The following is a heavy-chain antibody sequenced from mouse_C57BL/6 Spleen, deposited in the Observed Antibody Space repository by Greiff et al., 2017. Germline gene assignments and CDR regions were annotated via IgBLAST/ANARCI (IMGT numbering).Heavy chain of an antibody. D-gene: IGHD4-1*01. CDR1: GYSITSGYY. CDR2: ISYDGSN. CDR3: ARDWDRWYFDV. J-gene: IGHJ1*03. Sequence: EESGPGLVKPSQSLSLTCSVTGYSITSGYYWNWIRQFPGNKLEWMGYISYDGSNNYNPSLKNRISITRDTSKNQFFLKLNSVTTEDTATYYCARDWDRWYFDVWGTGTTVTVSS. V-gene: IGHV3-6*01.